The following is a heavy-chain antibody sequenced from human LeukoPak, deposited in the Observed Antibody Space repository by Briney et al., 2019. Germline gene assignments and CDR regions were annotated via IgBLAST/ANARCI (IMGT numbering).Heavy chain of an antibody. CDR3: AKDSVYGSGSYFEGNAFDI. D-gene: IGHD3-10*01. CDR1: GFTFSSYA. Sequence: TGGSLRLSCAASGFTFSSYAMSWVRQAPGKGLEWVSAISGSGGSTYYADSVKGRFTISRDNSKNTLYLQMNSLRAENTAVYYCAKDSVYGSGSYFEGNAFDIWGQGTMVTVSS. CDR2: ISGSGGST. J-gene: IGHJ3*02. V-gene: IGHV3-23*01.